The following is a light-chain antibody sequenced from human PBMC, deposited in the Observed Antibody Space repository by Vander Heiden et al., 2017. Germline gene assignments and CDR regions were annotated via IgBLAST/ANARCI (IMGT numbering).Light chain of an antibody. CDR3: AAWDDSLSGVV. J-gene: IGLJ2*01. Sequence: SVLTQPPSASGAPGQRVTISCSGSSSNIGSNYVFWYQQLPGTAPKLLIYRNNQWPSGVPDRFSGSKSGTSASLAISGLRSEDEDDYYCAAWDDSLSGVVFGGGTKLTVL. CDR2: RNN. V-gene: IGLV1-47*01. CDR1: SSNIGSNY.